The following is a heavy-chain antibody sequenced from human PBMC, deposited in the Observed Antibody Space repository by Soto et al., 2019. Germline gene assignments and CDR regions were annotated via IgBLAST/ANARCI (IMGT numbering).Heavy chain of an antibody. CDR1: GGSISSSTYY. V-gene: IGHV4-39*01. J-gene: IGHJ5*02. CDR3: ARSNSGYYKWFDP. CDR2: IYYSGST. D-gene: IGHD3-22*01. Sequence: HLQLQESGPGLVKPSETLSLTCTVSGGSISSSTYYWGWIRQPPGKGLEWIANIYYSGSTYYNPSLKSRVTISVDTSKNQFSLKLNSVTAADPAVYYCARSNSGYYKWFDPWGQGTLVTVSS.